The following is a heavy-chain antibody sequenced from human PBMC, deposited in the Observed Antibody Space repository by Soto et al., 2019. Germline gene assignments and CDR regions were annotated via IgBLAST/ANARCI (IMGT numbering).Heavy chain of an antibody. CDR1: GFTFDDYT. V-gene: IGHV3-43*01. D-gene: IGHD3-3*01. Sequence: ESGGVVVQPGGSLRLSCAASGFTFDDYTMHWVRQAPGKGLEWVSLISWDGGSTYYADSVKGRFTISRDNSKNSLYLQMNSLRTEDTALYYCAKGRGFGEWTHPFDYWGQGTLVTVSS. CDR3: AKGRGFGEWTHPFDY. CDR2: ISWDGGST. J-gene: IGHJ4*02.